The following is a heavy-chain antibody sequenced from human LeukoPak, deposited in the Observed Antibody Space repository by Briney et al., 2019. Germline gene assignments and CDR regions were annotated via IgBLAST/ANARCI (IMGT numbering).Heavy chain of an antibody. V-gene: IGHV1-18*01. CDR3: ARVASRDNIWRTDY. Sequence: ASVKVSCKTPGYTFTNYGINWVRQAPGQGLEWMGWISVYNGNTNYAQNLQGRVNMTTDTSTSTAYMELRSLRSDDTAVYYCARVASRDNIWRTDYWGQGTLVTVSS. CDR2: ISVYNGNT. J-gene: IGHJ4*02. CDR1: GYTFTNYG. D-gene: IGHD5-24*01.